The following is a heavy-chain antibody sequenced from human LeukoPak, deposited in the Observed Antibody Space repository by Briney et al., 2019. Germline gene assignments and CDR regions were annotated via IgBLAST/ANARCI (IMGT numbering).Heavy chain of an antibody. Sequence: PGGSLRLSCAASGFTFSSYSMNWVRQAPGKGLEWVSSISSSSSYIYYADSVKGRFTTSRDNAKNSLYLQMNSLRAEDAAVYYCARANSSSSDYWGQGTLVTVSS. CDR2: ISSSSSYI. CDR1: GFTFSSYS. J-gene: IGHJ4*02. CDR3: ARANSSSSDY. D-gene: IGHD6-6*01. V-gene: IGHV3-21*01.